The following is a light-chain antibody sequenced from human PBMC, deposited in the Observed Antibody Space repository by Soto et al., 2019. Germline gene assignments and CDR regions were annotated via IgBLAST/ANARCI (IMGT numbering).Light chain of an antibody. V-gene: IGLV1-40*01. Sequence: QSVLTQPPSVSGAPGQRVTISCTGSSSNIGAGYDVHWYQQIPGTAPKLLIYGNINRPSGVPDRFSGSKSGTSASLAITGLQAADEADYHCQSYDSSSTVVFGGGTNLTVL. J-gene: IGLJ2*01. CDR3: QSYDSSSTVV. CDR2: GNI. CDR1: SSNIGAGYD.